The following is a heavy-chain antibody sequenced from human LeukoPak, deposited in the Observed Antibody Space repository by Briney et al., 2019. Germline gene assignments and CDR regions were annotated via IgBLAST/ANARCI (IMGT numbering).Heavy chain of an antibody. CDR1: GFLFSSDG. CDR3: AKELNYLGSGTYGFSAVYYFYGMDG. J-gene: IGHJ6*02. V-gene: IGHV3-23*01. D-gene: IGHD3-10*01. CDR2: ISRIGGDT. Sequence: AGSLRLSCAASGFLFSSDGMSWVRQAPGKGREWVAAISRIGGDTYYADSVKGRFNISRDNSKNTLYVQMHSLRAEDTAVYYCAKELNYLGSGTYGFSAVYYFYGMDGWGQGSTGTV.